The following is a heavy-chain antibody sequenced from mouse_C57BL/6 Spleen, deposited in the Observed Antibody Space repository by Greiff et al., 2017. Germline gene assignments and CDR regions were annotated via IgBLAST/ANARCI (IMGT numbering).Heavy chain of an antibody. Sequence: QVQLLQSGAELVRPGPSVKMSCKASGYTFTNYWIGWAKQRPGHGLEWIGDIYTGGGYTNYNEKFKGKATLTADKYYSPAYMQFSSRTSEDSAIYYCARGGAGRGPMDYWGQGTSVTVSS. J-gene: IGHJ4*01. CDR1: GYTFTNYW. CDR3: ARGGAGRGPMDY. CDR2: IYTGGGYT. D-gene: IGHD1-1*01. V-gene: IGHV1-63*01.